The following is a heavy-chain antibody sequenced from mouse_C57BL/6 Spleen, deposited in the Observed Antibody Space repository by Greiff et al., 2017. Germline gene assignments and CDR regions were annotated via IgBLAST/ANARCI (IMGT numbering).Heavy chain of an antibody. J-gene: IGHJ2*01. V-gene: IGHV1-43*01. CDR1: GYSFTGYY. CDR3: ESSSSTVVDY. D-gene: IGHD1-1*01. CDR2: INPSTGGT. Sequence: DVMLVESGPELVKPGASVKMSCKASGYSFTGYYMHWVKQSSERSLEWIGEINPSTGGTNYNQKFKGKATLTVDKSSSTAYMQLKSLTSEDSAVYYCESSSSTVVDYWGQGTTLTVSS.